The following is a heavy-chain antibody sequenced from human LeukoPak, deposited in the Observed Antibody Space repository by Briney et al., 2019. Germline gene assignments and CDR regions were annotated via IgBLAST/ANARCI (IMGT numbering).Heavy chain of an antibody. Sequence: SQTLSLTCTVSGGSISSGDYYWSWIRQPPGKGLEWIGEINHSGSTNYNPSLKSRVTISVDTSKNQFSLKLSSVTAADTAVYYCARGHVLTIFGVVIIPVRSDAFDIWGQGTMVTVSS. CDR1: GGSISSGDYY. V-gene: IGHV4-30-4*08. CDR2: INHSGST. CDR3: ARGHVLTIFGVVIIPVRSDAFDI. J-gene: IGHJ3*02. D-gene: IGHD3-3*01.